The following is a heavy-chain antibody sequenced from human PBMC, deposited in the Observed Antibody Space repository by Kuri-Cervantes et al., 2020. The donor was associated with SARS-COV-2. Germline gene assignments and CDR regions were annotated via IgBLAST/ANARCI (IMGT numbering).Heavy chain of an antibody. J-gene: IGHJ3*02. Sequence: GSLRLSCAVYGGSFSGYYWSWIRQPPGKGLEWIGEINHSGSTNYNPSLKSRVTISVDTSKNQFSLKPSSVTAADTAVYYCARTHYATLLDIWGQGTMVTVSS. D-gene: IGHD2-2*01. CDR2: INHSGST. CDR3: ARTHYATLLDI. V-gene: IGHV4-34*01. CDR1: GGSFSGYY.